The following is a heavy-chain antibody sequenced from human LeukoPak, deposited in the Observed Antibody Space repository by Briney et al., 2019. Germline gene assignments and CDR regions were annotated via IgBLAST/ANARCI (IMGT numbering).Heavy chain of an antibody. J-gene: IGHJ4*02. Sequence: GGSLRLSCAASGFTFSNCGMHWVRQAPGKGLEWVAVIWYDGSYKYYADSVKGRFTISRDNSKNTPYLQMNSLRAEDTAVYYCAKDFYVGPVLARYFDYWGQGTLVTVSS. CDR1: GFTFSNCG. V-gene: IGHV3-33*06. D-gene: IGHD2-8*02. CDR2: IWYDGSYK. CDR3: AKDFYVGPVLARYFDY.